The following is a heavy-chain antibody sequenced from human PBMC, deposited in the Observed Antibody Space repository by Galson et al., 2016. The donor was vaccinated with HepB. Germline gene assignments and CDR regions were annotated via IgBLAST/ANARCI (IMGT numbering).Heavy chain of an antibody. CDR1: GFMFSTYW. Sequence: SLRLSCAASGFMFSTYWMTWVRQALGKGLEWVANINQDGSEKYHVDSVKGRLTISKDNGKNSLFLQLNSLRAEDTAVYYCARDAGYHQIDYWGQGTLVTVSS. V-gene: IGHV3-7*03. J-gene: IGHJ4*02. CDR3: ARDAGYHQIDY. CDR2: INQDGSEK. D-gene: IGHD3-16*02.